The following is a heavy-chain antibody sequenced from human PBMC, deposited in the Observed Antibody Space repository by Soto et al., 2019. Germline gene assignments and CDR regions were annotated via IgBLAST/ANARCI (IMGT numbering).Heavy chain of an antibody. Sequence: PGESLKISCKGSGYSFTSYWIGWVRQMPGKGLEWMGIIYPGDSDTRYSPSFQGQVTISADKSISTAYLQWSSLKASDTAMYYCARLTRLTSGDYRSHYYYHGMDVWGQGTTVTVSS. CDR1: GYSFTSYW. J-gene: IGHJ6*02. CDR2: IYPGDSDT. D-gene: IGHD4-17*01. V-gene: IGHV5-51*01. CDR3: ARLTRLTSGDYRSHYYYHGMDV.